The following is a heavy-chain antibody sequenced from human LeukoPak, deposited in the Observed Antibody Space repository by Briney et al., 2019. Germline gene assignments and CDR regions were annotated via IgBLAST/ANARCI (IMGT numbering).Heavy chain of an antibody. CDR1: GFIFSSHG. J-gene: IGHJ5*02. Sequence: PGGSLRLSCAASGFIFSSHGMNWVRQAPGKGLEWVSGISPSGDITYYADSVKGRFTISRDNSKNTLYLQMNSLRAEDTAVYYCASDYGSGRENWFDPWGQGTLVTVSS. V-gene: IGHV3-23*01. CDR3: ASDYGSGRENWFDP. CDR2: ISPSGDIT. D-gene: IGHD3-10*01.